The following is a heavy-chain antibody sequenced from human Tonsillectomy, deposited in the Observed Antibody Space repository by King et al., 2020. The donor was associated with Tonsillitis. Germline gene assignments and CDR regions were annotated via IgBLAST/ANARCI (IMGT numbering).Heavy chain of an antibody. D-gene: IGHD3-3*01. CDR1: GYTFTGYY. V-gene: IGHV1-2*02. CDR3: AKTPLTTAEADFRRGIYPNWFDP. J-gene: IGHJ5*02. CDR2: TNPDSGGT. Sequence: VQLVESGAEVKKPGASVKVSCKASGYTFTGYYMHWVRQAPGQGLEWMGWTNPDSGGTNYAQKFQGRVTMTRDTSISTAYMELSNLTSDDTAVYFCAKTPLTTAEADFRRGIYPNWFDPWGQGTVVTVSS.